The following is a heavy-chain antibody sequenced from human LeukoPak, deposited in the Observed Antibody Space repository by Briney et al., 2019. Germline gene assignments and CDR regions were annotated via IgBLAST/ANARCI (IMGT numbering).Heavy chain of an antibody. V-gene: IGHV1-69*06. Sequence: ASVKVSCKASGGTFSSYAISWVRQAPGQGLEWMGGIIPIFGTANYAQKFQGRVTITADKSTSTAYMELSSPRSEDTAVYYCARGDTGYDFWSAYYYYMDVWGKGTRSPSP. CDR1: GGTFSSYA. J-gene: IGHJ6*03. CDR2: IIPIFGTA. D-gene: IGHD3-3*01. CDR3: ARGDTGYDFWSAYYYYMDV.